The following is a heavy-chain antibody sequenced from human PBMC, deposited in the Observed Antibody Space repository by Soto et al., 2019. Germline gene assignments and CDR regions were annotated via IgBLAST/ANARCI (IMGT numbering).Heavy chain of an antibody. J-gene: IGHJ4*02. CDR1: GFTFSTYC. V-gene: IGHV3-74*01. CDR3: VRGTTAWRGMDY. CDR2: TCRDWSAV. D-gene: IGHD2-2*01. Sequence: GGSLRLSCAASGFTFSTYCMHWVRQAPGTGLVWVSRTCRDWSAVYYADSVKGRFTISRDDAKNTLYLQMNSLRVEDTAIYYCVRGTTAWRGMDYWGQGALVTVSS.